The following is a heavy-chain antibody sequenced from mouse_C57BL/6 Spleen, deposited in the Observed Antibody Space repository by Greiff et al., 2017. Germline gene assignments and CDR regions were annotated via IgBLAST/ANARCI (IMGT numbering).Heavy chain of an antibody. CDR1: GYTFTSYW. CDR2: IPPNSGST. D-gene: IGHD2-5*01. V-gene: IGHV1-64*01. CDR3: ASPYYSNYVAY. J-gene: IGHJ3*01. Sequence: VQLQQPGAELVKPGASVKLSCQASGYTFTSYWMHWVKQRPGQGLEWVGMIPPNSGSTNYNEKSKSKATLTVDKSSSTAYMQLSSLTSEDSAVYYCASPYYSNYVAYWGQGTLVTVSA.